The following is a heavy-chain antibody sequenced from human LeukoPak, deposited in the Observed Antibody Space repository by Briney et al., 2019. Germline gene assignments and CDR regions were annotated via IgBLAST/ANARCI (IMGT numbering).Heavy chain of an antibody. CDR3: ARAGYYRFDY. Sequence: PGGSLRLSCAASGFTLSSYWMHWVRQAPGKGLMWLSRINSDGSTIDYADSVKGRFTTSRDNAKNTLYLQMNSLRAEDTAVYYCARAGYYRFDYWGQGTLVTVSS. CDR1: GFTLSSYW. D-gene: IGHD3-10*01. V-gene: IGHV3-74*01. CDR2: INSDGSTI. J-gene: IGHJ4*02.